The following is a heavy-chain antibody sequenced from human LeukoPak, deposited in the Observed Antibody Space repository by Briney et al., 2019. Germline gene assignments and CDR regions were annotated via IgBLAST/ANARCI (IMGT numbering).Heavy chain of an antibody. CDR1: GFTFSSYG. Sequence: GRSLRLSCAASGFTFSSYGMHWDRQAPGKGLEWVADISYDGSNKYYADSVKGRFTISRDNSKNTLYLQMNSLRAEDTAAYYCAKTLAGYSSGWSDFDYWGQGTLVTVSS. CDR2: ISYDGSNK. V-gene: IGHV3-30*18. J-gene: IGHJ4*02. D-gene: IGHD6-19*01. CDR3: AKTLAGYSSGWSDFDY.